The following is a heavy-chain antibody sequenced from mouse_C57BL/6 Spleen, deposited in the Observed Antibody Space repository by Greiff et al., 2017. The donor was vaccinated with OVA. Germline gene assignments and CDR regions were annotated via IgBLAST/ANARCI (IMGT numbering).Heavy chain of an antibody. CDR2: ISSGGSYT. V-gene: IGHV5-6*01. J-gene: IGHJ4*01. CDR1: GFTFSSYG. CDR3: ARHNYYGSRDAMDY. Sequence: EVQVVESGGDLVKPGGSLKLSCAASGFTFSSYGMSWVRQTPDKRLEWVATISSGGSYTYYPDSVKGRFTISRDNAKNTLYLQMSSLKSEDTAMYYCARHNYYGSRDAMDYWGQGTSVTVSS. D-gene: IGHD1-1*01.